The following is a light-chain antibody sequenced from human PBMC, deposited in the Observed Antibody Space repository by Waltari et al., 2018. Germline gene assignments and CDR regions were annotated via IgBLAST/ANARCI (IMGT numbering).Light chain of an antibody. CDR2: KDS. V-gene: IGLV3-25*03. CDR1: ALPKQY. Sequence: SYELTQPPSVSVSPGQTARITCSGDALPKQYAHWYQEKPGQAPVLVIYKDSERPSGIPERFAGSSSGTTVTLTISGVQAEDEADYYCQSGDSSGVGVFGGGTKLTVL. J-gene: IGLJ3*02. CDR3: QSGDSSGVGV.